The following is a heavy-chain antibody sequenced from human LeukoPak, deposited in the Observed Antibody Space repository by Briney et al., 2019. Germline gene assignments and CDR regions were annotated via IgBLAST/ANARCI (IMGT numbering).Heavy chain of an antibody. V-gene: IGHV4-30-2*01. CDR3: ARDWGLVPAASDAFDI. CDR1: GGSISSGGYY. J-gene: IGHJ3*02. CDR2: IYHSGST. D-gene: IGHD2-2*01. Sequence: SETLSLTCTVSGGSISSGGYYWSWIRQPPGKGLEWIGYIYHSGSTYYNPSLKSRVTISVDRSKNQFSLKLSSVTAADTAVYYCARDWGLVPAASDAFDIWGQGTMVTVSS.